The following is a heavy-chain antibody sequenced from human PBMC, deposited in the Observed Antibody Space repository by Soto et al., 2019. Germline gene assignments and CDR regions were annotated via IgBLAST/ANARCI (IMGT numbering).Heavy chain of an antibody. CDR2: INPGNRIT. CDR1: GFPFTNYF. V-gene: IGHV1-46*01. J-gene: IGHJ6*02. CDR3: ARDPNYYDFWAGSYYYHGMDI. D-gene: IGHD3-22*01. Sequence: ASVKVSCKTSGFPFTNYFVHWVRQAPGQGLEWMGAINPGNRITNYALKFQGRVAMTRDTSTNTVYLELSSLRSEDTAVYSCARDPNYYDFWAGSYYYHGMDIWGQGTTVTVSS.